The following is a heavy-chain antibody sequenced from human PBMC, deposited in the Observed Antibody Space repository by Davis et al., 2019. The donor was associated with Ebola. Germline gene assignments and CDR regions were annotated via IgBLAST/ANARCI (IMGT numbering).Heavy chain of an antibody. V-gene: IGHV3-72*01. CDR1: GFTFRDHY. CDR2: TRNKANSYTT. Sequence: GESLKISCAASGFTFRDHYMDWVRQAPGKGLEWVGRTRNKANSYTTEYAASVKGRFTISRDDSKNSLYLQMNSLKTEDTAVYYCARGGGYTRMDVWGQGTTVTVSS. CDR3: ARGGGYTRMDV. D-gene: IGHD3-22*01. J-gene: IGHJ6*02.